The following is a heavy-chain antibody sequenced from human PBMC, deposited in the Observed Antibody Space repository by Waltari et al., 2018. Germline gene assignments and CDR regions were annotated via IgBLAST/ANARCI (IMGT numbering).Heavy chain of an antibody. V-gene: IGHV4-38-2*01. Sequence: QVQLQESGPGLVKPSATLSLTCAVSGYSISSGYYCGWIRQPPGKGLEWIGSIYHSGSTYYNPSLKSRVTISVDTSKNQFSLKLSSVTAADTAVYYCARAGSSSWQGWGQGTLVTVSS. CDR3: ARAGSSSWQG. J-gene: IGHJ4*02. CDR2: IYHSGST. D-gene: IGHD6-13*01. CDR1: GYSISSGYY.